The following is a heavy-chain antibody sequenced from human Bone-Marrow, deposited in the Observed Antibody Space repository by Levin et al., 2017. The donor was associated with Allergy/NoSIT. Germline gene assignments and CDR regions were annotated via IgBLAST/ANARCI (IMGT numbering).Heavy chain of an antibody. Sequence: ASVKVSCKASGYVFTAYYIHWVRQAPGQGLEWVGWINPNSGGTGSAEKFQGRVTMTTDPSINTVYMELSGLRSDDTAFYYCARDPPLYGRDSGSDYWGQGTLVTVSS. V-gene: IGHV1-2*02. J-gene: IGHJ4*02. D-gene: IGHD4-17*01. CDR2: INPNSGGT. CDR1: GYVFTAYY. CDR3: ARDPPLYGRDSGSDY.